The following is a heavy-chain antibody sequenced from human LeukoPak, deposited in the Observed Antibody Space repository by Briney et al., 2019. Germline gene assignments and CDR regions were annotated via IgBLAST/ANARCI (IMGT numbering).Heavy chain of an antibody. CDR3: AGSFYPEMATKVGNWFDP. J-gene: IGHJ5*02. D-gene: IGHD5-24*01. V-gene: IGHV4-34*01. CDR2: INHSGST. Sequence: SETLSLTCAVYGGSFSGYYWSWIRQPPGKGLEWIGEINHSGSTNYNPSFKSRVTISVDTSKNQFSLKLSSVTAADTAVYYCAGSFYPEMATKVGNWFDPWGQGTLVTVSS. CDR1: GGSFSGYY.